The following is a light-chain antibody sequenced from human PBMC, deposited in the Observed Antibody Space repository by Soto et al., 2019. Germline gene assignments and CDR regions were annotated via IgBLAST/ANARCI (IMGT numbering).Light chain of an antibody. CDR3: CAYAGSTTVVI. CDR1: SSDVGSYNR. CDR2: EGS. V-gene: IGLV2-23*01. J-gene: IGLJ2*01. Sequence: QSALTQPASVSGSPGQSITISCTGTSSDVGSYNRVSWYQQHPGNAPKLMLYEGSKRHSGVSNRFSGSNSGNTASPTISGLQAEDEADYYCCAYAGSTTVVIFGGGTKLTVL.